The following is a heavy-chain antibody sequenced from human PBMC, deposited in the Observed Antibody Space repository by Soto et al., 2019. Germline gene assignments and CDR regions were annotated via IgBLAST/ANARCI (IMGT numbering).Heavy chain of an antibody. CDR1: DYSIRSGYY. CDR2: IYHSGSP. CDR3: ARIKGYSSGCSVGY. V-gene: IGHV4-38-2*02. J-gene: IGHJ4*02. Sequence: SETLSLTCTVSDYSIRSGYYWGWIRQPPGKGLEWIGSIYHSGSPYYNPSLKSRVSISVDTSKNQFSLRLHSVTAADTAFYYCARIKGYSSGCSVGYWGLGTLVTVSS. D-gene: IGHD1-26*01.